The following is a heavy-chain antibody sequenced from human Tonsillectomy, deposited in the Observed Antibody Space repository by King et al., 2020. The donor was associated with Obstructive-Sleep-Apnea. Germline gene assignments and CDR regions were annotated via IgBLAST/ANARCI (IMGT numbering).Heavy chain of an antibody. J-gene: IGHJ6*02. CDR1: GFTFSSYA. Sequence: VQLVESGGGVVQPGRSLRLSCAAPGFTFSSYAMNWVRQAPGKGLEWVAVISYDGSNKYYADSVKGRFTISRDNSKNTLYLQMNILRAEDTAVYYCARGVTNWNYDTFFYYYGMDVWGQGTTVTVS. CDR2: ISYDGSNK. V-gene: IGHV3-30*04. D-gene: IGHD1-7*01. CDR3: ARGVTNWNYDTFFYYYGMDV.